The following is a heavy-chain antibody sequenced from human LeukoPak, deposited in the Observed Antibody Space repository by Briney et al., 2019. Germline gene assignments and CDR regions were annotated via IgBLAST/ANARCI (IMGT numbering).Heavy chain of an antibody. J-gene: IGHJ6*02. CDR2: IIPIFGTA. CDR1: GGTFSSYA. V-gene: IGHV1-69*13. D-gene: IGHD3-3*01. CDR3: ARDLRTIFLYGMDV. Sequence: ASVKVSCKAPGGTFSSYAISWVRQVPGQGLEWMGGIIPIFGTANYAQKFQGRVTITADESTSTAYMELSSLRSEDTAVYYCARDLRTIFLYGMDVWGQGTTVTVSS.